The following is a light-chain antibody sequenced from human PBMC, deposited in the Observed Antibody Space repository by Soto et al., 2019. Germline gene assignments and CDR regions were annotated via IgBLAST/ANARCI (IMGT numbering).Light chain of an antibody. CDR3: QQYYSLPLT. V-gene: IGKV4-1*01. CDR2: WAS. CDR1: QSVLYSSNNKNY. J-gene: IGKJ3*01. Sequence: DIVMTQSPDSLAVSLGERATINCKSSQSVLYSSNNKNYLAWYQQKPGQPPKLLIYWASTRESGVPDRFSGSGSGTDFTLTISNMQAEDAAVYYCQQYYSLPLTFGPGTKVDIK.